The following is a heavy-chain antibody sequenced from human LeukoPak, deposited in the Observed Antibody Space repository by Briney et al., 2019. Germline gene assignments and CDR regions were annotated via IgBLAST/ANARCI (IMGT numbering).Heavy chain of an antibody. J-gene: IGHJ6*02. CDR2: INSDGSST. V-gene: IGHV3-74*01. CDR1: GFTFSSYG. Sequence: GGSLRLSCAASGFTFSSYGMHWVRQAPGKGLVWVSRINSDGSSTTYADSVKGRFTISRDNAKNTLYLQMNSLRAEDTAVYYCAGAWRYGMDVWGQGTTVTVSS. D-gene: IGHD5-12*01. CDR3: AGAWRYGMDV.